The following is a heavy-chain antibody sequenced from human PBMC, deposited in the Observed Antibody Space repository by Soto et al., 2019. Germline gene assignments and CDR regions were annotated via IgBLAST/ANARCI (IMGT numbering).Heavy chain of an antibody. J-gene: IGHJ4*02. CDR1: GFTFSSYA. CDR3: VKGALELGYCSGGSCYSPFLPFDY. CDR2: ISSNGGST. V-gene: IGHV3-64D*08. D-gene: IGHD2-15*01. Sequence: GGSLRLSCSASGFTFSSYAMHWVRQAPGKGLEYVSAISSNGGSTYYADSVKGRFTISRDNSKNTLYLQMSSLRAEDTAVYYCVKGALELGYCSGGSCYSPFLPFDYWGQGTLVTVSS.